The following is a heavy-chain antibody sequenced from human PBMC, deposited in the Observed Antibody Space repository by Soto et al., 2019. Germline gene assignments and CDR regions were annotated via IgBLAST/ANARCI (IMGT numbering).Heavy chain of an antibody. Sequence: QVQLVQSGAEVKKTGASVEVSCTASGYTFTSYGITWVRQAPGQGLEWVGWMSTFNDNIQYEEKVQGRITMTADPSTNTAYMQLRSLRSDDTAVYYCARVDFWSDNWFDPWGPGTLVIVSS. D-gene: IGHD3-3*01. CDR1: GYTFTSYG. V-gene: IGHV1-18*04. CDR3: ARVDFWSDNWFDP. J-gene: IGHJ5*02. CDR2: MSTFNDNI.